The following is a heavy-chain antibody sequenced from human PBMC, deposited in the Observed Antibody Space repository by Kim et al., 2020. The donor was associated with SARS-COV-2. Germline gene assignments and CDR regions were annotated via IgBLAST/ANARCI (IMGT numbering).Heavy chain of an antibody. D-gene: IGHD3-16*01. Sequence: TSSAGSVKGRFTISRDNSKSTLFLEMSRLRAEDTPVYYCAKSMGGAGPFDYWGQGTQVTVSS. CDR3: AKSMGGAGPFDY. J-gene: IGHJ4*02. CDR2: T. V-gene: IGHV3-23*01.